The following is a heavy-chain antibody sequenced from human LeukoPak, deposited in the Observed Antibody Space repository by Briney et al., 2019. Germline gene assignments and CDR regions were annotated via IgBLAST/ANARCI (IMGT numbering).Heavy chain of an antibody. D-gene: IGHD6-13*01. CDR3: ARGDGSSWYEY. J-gene: IGHJ4*02. CDR1: GYTFTANY. V-gene: IGHV1-2*02. CDR2: MNSNSGAT. Sequence: VASMKVSCKASGYTFTANYMHWVRQAPGHGLEWMGWMNSNSGATNYAQRFQGRVTMTRDTSISAAYMELRSLRYDDTAVYYCARGDGSSWYEYWGQGTMVTVSS.